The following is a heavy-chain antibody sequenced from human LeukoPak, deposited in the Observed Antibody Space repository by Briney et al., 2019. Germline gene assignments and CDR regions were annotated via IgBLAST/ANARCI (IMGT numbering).Heavy chain of an antibody. V-gene: IGHV4-4*07. J-gene: IGHJ4*02. CDR1: GGSISSYY. D-gene: IGHD6-13*01. Sequence: SETLSLTCTVSGGSISSYYCSWIRQPAGKGLEWIGRIYTSGSTNYNPSLKSRVTMSVDTSKNQFSLKLSSVTAADTAVYYCAREGIAAAAPFDYWGQGTLVTVSS. CDR2: IYTSGST. CDR3: AREGIAAAAPFDY.